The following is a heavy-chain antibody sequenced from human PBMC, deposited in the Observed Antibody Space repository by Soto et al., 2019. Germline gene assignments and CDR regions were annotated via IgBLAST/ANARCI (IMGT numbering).Heavy chain of an antibody. Sequence: GGSLRLSCAASGFTFSSYAMSWVRQAPGKGLEWVSAISGSGGSTYYADSVKGRFTISRDNSKNTLYLQMNSLRAEDTAVYYCAKGAPTGYCSGGSCYSGYYYYYMDVWGKGTTVTVSS. D-gene: IGHD2-15*01. CDR2: ISGSGGST. CDR1: GFTFSSYA. CDR3: AKGAPTGYCSGGSCYSGYYYYYMDV. J-gene: IGHJ6*03. V-gene: IGHV3-23*01.